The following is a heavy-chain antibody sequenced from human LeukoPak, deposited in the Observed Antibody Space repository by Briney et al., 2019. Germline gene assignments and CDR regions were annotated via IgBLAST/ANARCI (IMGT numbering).Heavy chain of an antibody. CDR2: IIPIFGTA. CDR3: ATKTKADYDFWSGPPGYYYMDV. Sequence: ASVKVSCKASGGTFSSYAISWVRQAPGQGLEWMGGIIPIFGTANYAQKFQGRVTITADESTSTAYMELSSLRSEDTAVYYCATKTKADYDFWSGPPGYYYMDVWGKGTTVTVSS. CDR1: GGTFSSYA. V-gene: IGHV1-69*01. J-gene: IGHJ6*03. D-gene: IGHD3-3*01.